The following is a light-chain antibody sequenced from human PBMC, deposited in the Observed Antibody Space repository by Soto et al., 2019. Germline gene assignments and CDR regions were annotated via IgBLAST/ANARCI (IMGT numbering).Light chain of an antibody. J-gene: IGLJ3*02. CDR1: GSNIGSNT. CDR3: AAWDDSLNVWV. V-gene: IGLV1-44*01. CDR2: SNN. Sequence: QAVVTQPPSASGTPGQRVTISCSGSGSNIGSNTVNWYQQLPGTAPKLLIYSNNQRPSGVPDRFSGSKSGTSVSLAISGLQSEDEADYYCAAWDDSLNVWVFGGGTKLTVL.